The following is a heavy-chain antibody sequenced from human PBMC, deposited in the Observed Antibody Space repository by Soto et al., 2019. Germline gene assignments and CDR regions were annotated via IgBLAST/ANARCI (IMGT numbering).Heavy chain of an antibody. D-gene: IGHD1-7*01. CDR3: ARKLELRGSYYYYYDMDV. J-gene: IGHJ6*02. CDR1: GYTFADYY. V-gene: IGHV1-2*02. Sequence: ASVKFSCKASGYTFADYYMHWVRQAPGQWLEWMGWINPNSGGTNYAQKFQGRVTMTRDTSISTAYMELSRLRSDDTAVYYCARKLELRGSYYYYYDMDVWGQGTTVTV. CDR2: INPNSGGT.